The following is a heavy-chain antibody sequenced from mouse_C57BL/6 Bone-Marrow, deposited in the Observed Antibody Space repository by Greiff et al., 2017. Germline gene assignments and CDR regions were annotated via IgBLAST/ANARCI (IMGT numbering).Heavy chain of an antibody. V-gene: IGHV5-9*01. CDR3: ARHGDYDAGWYFDV. CDR2: ISGGGGNT. J-gene: IGHJ1*03. CDR1: GFTFSSYT. D-gene: IGHD2-4*01. Sequence: VKLVESGGGLVKPGGSLKLSCAASGFTFSSYTMSWVRQTPEKRLEWVATISGGGGNTYYPDSVKGRFTISRDNAKNTLYLQMSSLRSEDTALYYCARHGDYDAGWYFDVWGTGTTVTVSS.